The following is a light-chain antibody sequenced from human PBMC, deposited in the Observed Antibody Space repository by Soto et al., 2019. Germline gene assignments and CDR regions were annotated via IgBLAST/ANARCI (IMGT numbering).Light chain of an antibody. CDR2: GAS. CDR3: QQYDSWPPSYT. CDR1: QSVGSY. V-gene: IGKV3-15*01. J-gene: IGKJ2*01. Sequence: EIVMTQSPATLSVSLGDRATLSCRASQSVGSYLAWYQQKPGQAPRLLIYGASTRATGIPARFSGSGSETVFTLTISILQSEDFAVYYCQQYDSWPPSYTFGQGTKLEIK.